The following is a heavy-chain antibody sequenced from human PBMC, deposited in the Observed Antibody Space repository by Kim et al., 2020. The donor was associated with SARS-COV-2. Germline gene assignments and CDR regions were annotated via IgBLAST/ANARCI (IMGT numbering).Heavy chain of an antibody. J-gene: IGHJ6*02. CDR2: ISSSSSYI. CDR1: GFTFSSYS. D-gene: IGHD4-4*01. Sequence: GGSLRLSCAASGFTFSSYSMNWVRQAPGKGLEWVSSISSSSSYIYYADSVKGRFTISRDNAKNSLYLQMNSLRAEDTAVYYCARDQVVTVTTGYYYYGMDVWGQGTTVTVSS. V-gene: IGHV3-21*01. CDR3: ARDQVVTVTTGYYYYGMDV.